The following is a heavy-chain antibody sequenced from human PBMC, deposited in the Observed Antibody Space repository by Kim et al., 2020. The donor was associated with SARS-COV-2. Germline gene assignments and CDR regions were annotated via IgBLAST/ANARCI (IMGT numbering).Heavy chain of an antibody. CDR3: ARDRYCTNGVCFHVWIVATIGVLDP. CDR2: INPNSGGT. V-gene: IGHV1-2*02. Sequence: ASVKVSCKASGYTFTGYYMHWVRQAPGQGLEWMGWINPNSGGTNYAQKFQGRVTMTRDTSISTAYMELSRLRSDDTAVYYCARDRYCTNGVCFHVWIVATIGVLDPWGQGTLVTVSS. J-gene: IGHJ5*02. D-gene: IGHD2-8*01. CDR1: GYTFTGYY.